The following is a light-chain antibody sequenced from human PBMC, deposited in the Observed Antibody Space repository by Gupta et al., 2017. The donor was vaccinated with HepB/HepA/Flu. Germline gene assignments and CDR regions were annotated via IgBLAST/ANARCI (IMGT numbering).Light chain of an antibody. V-gene: IGKV1-5*03. CDR1: HNINPW. CDR2: QAS. Sequence: TLSASVRDIVTITSRASHNINPWLAWYQHRPGEAPKLLMYQASILQRGVPSRFSGSGSGKQFTLTSSSQQDDNSATYYCQQTGYYPSFGQGTRLEIK. J-gene: IGKJ2*01. CDR3: QQTGYYPS.